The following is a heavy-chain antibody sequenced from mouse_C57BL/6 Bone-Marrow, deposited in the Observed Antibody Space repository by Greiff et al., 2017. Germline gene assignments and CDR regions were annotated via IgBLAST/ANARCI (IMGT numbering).Heavy chain of an antibody. CDR2: INPNYGTT. J-gene: IGHJ4*01. Sequence: VHVKQSGPELVKPGASVKISCTASGYSFTDYNMNWVKQSNGKRLEWIGVINPNYGTTSYNQKFKGKATLTVDQSSSTAYMQLNSLTSEDSAVYYGARGYDYDYAMDYWGQGTSGTVSS. CDR1: GYSFTDYN. V-gene: IGHV1-39*01. D-gene: IGHD2-4*01. CDR3: ARGYDYDYAMDY.